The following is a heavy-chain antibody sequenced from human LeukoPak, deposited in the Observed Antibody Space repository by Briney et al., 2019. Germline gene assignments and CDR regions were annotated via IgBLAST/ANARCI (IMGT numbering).Heavy chain of an antibody. Sequence: SETLSLTCTVSGGSISSGSYYWSWIRQPAGKGLEWIGRIYTSGSTNYNPSLKSRVTISVDTSKNQFSLKLSSVTAADTAVYYCAREEYDFWSGSGDAFDIWGQGTMVTVSS. CDR1: GGSISSGSYY. V-gene: IGHV4-61*02. CDR3: AREEYDFWSGSGDAFDI. CDR2: IYTSGST. J-gene: IGHJ3*02. D-gene: IGHD3-3*01.